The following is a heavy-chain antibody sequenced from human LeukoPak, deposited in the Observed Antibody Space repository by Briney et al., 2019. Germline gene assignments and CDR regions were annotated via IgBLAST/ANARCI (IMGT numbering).Heavy chain of an antibody. CDR3: AKDIWAADSGYDLGFDY. Sequence: GGSLRLSCAASGFTFKIYSMNWVRQAPGKGLEWVSSISTSSSHMYYADSVKGRFTISRDNAKNSLYLQMNSLRAEDTALYYCAKDIWAADSGYDLGFDYWGQGTLVTVSS. CDR1: GFTFKIYS. V-gene: IGHV3-21*04. J-gene: IGHJ4*02. D-gene: IGHD5-12*01. CDR2: ISTSSSHM.